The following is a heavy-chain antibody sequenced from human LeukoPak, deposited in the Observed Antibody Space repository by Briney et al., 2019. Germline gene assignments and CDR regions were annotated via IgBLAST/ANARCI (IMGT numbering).Heavy chain of an antibody. J-gene: IGHJ3*01. D-gene: IGHD4-17*01. V-gene: IGHV4-39*01. Sequence: SETLPLTCTVSGGSISNTIYYWGWIRQPPGKGLEWIGTAYYTGSTYYNPSLKSRVTISVGTSQNQFSLKLSSVTASDTAVYYCARHGYGDYVVAFDVWGRGTIDPVSS. CDR3: ARHGYGDYVVAFDV. CDR2: AYYTGST. CDR1: GGSISNTIYY.